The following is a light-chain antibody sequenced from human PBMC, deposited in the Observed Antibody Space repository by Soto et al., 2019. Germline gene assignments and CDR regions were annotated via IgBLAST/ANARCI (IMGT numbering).Light chain of an antibody. CDR3: CSYTTRSTYV. Sequence: QSALTQPASVSGSPGQSITVSCTGSSSDVGSYNRVSWYQQPPGTAPKLIIYDVNNRTLGVPDRFFGSKSGNTASLTISGLQAEDEADYYCCSYTTRSTYVFGTGTKLTVL. V-gene: IGLV2-18*02. J-gene: IGLJ1*01. CDR2: DVN. CDR1: SSDVGSYNR.